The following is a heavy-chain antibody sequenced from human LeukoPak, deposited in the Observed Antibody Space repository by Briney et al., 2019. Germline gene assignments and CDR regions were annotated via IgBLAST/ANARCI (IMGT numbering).Heavy chain of an antibody. CDR3: ARGSIVVVPAAMQQFDY. Sequence: ASVKVSCKASGYTFTSYGISWVRQAPGQGLEWMGWISAYNGNTNYAQKLQGRVTMTTDTSTSTAYMELRSLRSDDTAVYYCARGSIVVVPAAMQQFDYWGQATLVTVSS. D-gene: IGHD2-2*01. CDR1: GYTFTSYG. CDR2: ISAYNGNT. J-gene: IGHJ4*02. V-gene: IGHV1-18*01.